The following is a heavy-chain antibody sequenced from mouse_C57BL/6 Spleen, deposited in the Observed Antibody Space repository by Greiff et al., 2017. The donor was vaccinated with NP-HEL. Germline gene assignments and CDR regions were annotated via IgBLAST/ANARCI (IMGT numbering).Heavy chain of an antibody. J-gene: IGHJ4*01. CDR3: AREDYYGRSYDAMDY. Sequence: VQLQQSGPELVKPGASVKIPCKASGYTFTDYNMDWVKQSNGKSLEWIGDINPNNGGTIYNQKFKGKATLTVDKSSSTAYMELRSLTSEDTAVYDCAREDYYGRSYDAMDYWGQGTSVTVSS. CDR2: INPNNGGT. V-gene: IGHV1-18*01. CDR1: GYTFTDYN. D-gene: IGHD1-1*01.